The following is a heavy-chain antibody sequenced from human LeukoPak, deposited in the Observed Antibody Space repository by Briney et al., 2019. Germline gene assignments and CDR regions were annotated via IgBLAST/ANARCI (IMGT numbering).Heavy chain of an antibody. Sequence: GESLRLSCAASGFTFSSSGMSWVRQAPGRGLERISTISISGGGTYYADSVKGRFTISRDNSRNTLYLDMNSVRAEDTAVYYCVQVFSADTFPFDYWGQGTQVTVSS. CDR3: VQVFSADTFPFDY. CDR2: ISISGGGT. D-gene: IGHD1-1*01. CDR1: GFTFSSSG. V-gene: IGHV3-23*01. J-gene: IGHJ4*02.